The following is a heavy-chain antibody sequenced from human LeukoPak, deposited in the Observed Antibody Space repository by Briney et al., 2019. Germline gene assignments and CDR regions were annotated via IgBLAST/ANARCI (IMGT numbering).Heavy chain of an antibody. CDR2: IYSGGST. CDR3: ARVQSSSWYYGWFDP. D-gene: IGHD6-13*01. CDR1: GFTVSSNY. J-gene: IGHJ5*02. V-gene: IGHV3-53*05. Sequence: GGSLRLSCADSGFTVSSNYMSWVRQAPGKGLEWISVIYSGGSTYYADSVKGRFTISRDNSKNTLYLQMNSLRSEDTAVYYCARVQSSSWYYGWFDPWGQGTLVTVSS.